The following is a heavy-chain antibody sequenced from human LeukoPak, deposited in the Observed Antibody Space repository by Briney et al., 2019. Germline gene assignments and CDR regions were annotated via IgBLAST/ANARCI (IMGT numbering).Heavy chain of an antibody. CDR2: INWNGGSI. CDR3: ARVGGYSYGYSNFYMDV. CDR1: GFTFDDYG. Sequence: GGSLRLSCAASGFTFDDYGMSWVRQGPGKGLEWVSGINWNGGSIGYADSVKGRFTISRDNAKNSLYLQMNNLRAEDTAVYYCARVGGYSYGYSNFYMDVWGKGTTVTISS. D-gene: IGHD5-18*01. V-gene: IGHV3-20*04. J-gene: IGHJ6*03.